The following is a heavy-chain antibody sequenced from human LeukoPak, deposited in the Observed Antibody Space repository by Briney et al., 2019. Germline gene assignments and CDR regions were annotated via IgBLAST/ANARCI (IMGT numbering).Heavy chain of an antibody. CDR2: IIPIFGTA. CDR3: AREHRWLQSMSEYFQH. D-gene: IGHD5-24*01. CDR1: RGTFTSYA. V-gene: IGHV1-69*05. Sequence: SVKVSCKASRGTFTSYAISWVRQAPGQGLEWMGRIIPIFGTANYAQKFQGRVTITTDESTSTAYMELSSLRSEDTAVYYCAREHRWLQSMSEYFQHWGQGTLVTVSS. J-gene: IGHJ1*01.